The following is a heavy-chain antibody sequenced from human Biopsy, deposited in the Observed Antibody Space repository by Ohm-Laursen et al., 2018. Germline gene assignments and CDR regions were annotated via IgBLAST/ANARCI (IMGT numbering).Heavy chain of an antibody. CDR3: AREAIGVATAFDI. CDR2: IYYSGST. Sequence: GTLSLTCTVSGVSISTYYWSWIRQSPGRGLEWIAYIYYSGSTDYNPSLKSRVTISLDTSKNQFSLKLSSVTAADTAIYYCAREAIGVATAFDIWGQGTTVTVSS. J-gene: IGHJ3*02. CDR1: GVSISTYY. V-gene: IGHV4-59*01. D-gene: IGHD5-12*01.